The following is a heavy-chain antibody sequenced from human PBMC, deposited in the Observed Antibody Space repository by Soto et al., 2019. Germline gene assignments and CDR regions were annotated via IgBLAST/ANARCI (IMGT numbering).Heavy chain of an antibody. J-gene: IGHJ2*01. V-gene: IGHV3-21*01. CDR2: ITATSSFI. Sequence: EVQLVESGGGLVKPGGSLRLSCAASGFTFSSHSVNWVRQAPGKGLEWVSCITATSSFIYYADSVKGRFTISRDNAEHSLYLQMDSLRVEYTAVYYCARGAVVGIGYFELWGRGTLVTVSS. CDR3: ARGAVVGIGYFEL. CDR1: GFTFSSHS. D-gene: IGHD6-19*01.